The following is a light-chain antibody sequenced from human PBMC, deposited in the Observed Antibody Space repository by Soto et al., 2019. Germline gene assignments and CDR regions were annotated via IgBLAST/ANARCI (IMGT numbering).Light chain of an antibody. J-gene: IGKJ3*01. CDR2: LGS. V-gene: IGKV2-28*01. CDR1: QSLMHTNGYNF. CDR3: IQALQSPFT. Sequence: DIVMTQSPLSLPVTPGQPASISCRSSQSLMHTNGYNFLDWYLQKPGQSPQLLIYLGSNRASGVPDRFSGSGSGTEFTLKISRVEAEDVGVYYCIQALQSPFTFGPGTKVDIK.